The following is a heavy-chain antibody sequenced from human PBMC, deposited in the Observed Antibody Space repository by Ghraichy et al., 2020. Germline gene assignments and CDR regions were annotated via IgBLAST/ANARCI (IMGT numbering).Heavy chain of an antibody. CDR2: INSDGSST. CDR1: GFTFSSYW. Sequence: GESLNISCAVSGFTFSSYWMHWVRQAPGKGLVWVSRINSDGSSTSYADSVKGRFTISRDNAKNTRYLQMNSLRAEATAVYYCATLGSASTADYWGQGTLVTVSA. J-gene: IGHJ4*02. V-gene: IGHV3-74*01. CDR3: ATLGSASTADY. D-gene: IGHD3-16*01.